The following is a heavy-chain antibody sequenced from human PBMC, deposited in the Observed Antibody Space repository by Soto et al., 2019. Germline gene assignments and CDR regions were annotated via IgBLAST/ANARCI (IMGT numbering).Heavy chain of an antibody. CDR2: ITIYYGDT. CDR3: ARGDVDALDY. Sequence: QVQLVQSGAEVKKPGASVTVSCKASGYTFRNYGITWVRQAPGQGLEWMAWITIYYGDTKTAQKYQGRVTVTADTSTSTAYMGLRSLRSDDTAVYYCARGDVDALDYWGQGTLVSVSS. D-gene: IGHD3-10*02. CDR1: GYTFRNYG. J-gene: IGHJ4*02. V-gene: IGHV1-18*01.